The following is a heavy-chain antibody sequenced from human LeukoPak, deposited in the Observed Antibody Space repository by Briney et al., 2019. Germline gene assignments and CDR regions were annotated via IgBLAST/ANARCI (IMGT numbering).Heavy chain of an antibody. CDR1: GFTFGDYA. Sequence: GGSLRLSCTASGFTFGDYAMSWVRQAPGKGLEWVGFIRSKAYGGTTEYAASVKGRFTISRDDSKSIAYLQMNSLKTEETAVYYCTRWGYYYDSSGYPYWGQGTLVTVSS. D-gene: IGHD3-22*01. J-gene: IGHJ4*02. V-gene: IGHV3-49*04. CDR2: IRSKAYGGTT. CDR3: TRWGYYYDSSGYPY.